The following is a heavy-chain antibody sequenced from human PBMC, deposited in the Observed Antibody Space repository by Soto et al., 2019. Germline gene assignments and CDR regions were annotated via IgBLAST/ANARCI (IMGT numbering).Heavy chain of an antibody. CDR1: GYTFTRDG. J-gene: IGHJ4*02. V-gene: IGHV1-18*01. CDR3: ARDVFSGGPGDY. D-gene: IGHD2-15*01. CDR2: ISAYNGNT. Sequence: GASVKVSCKASGYTFTRDGISWVRQAPGQGLEWMGWISAYNGNTNYAQKLQGRVTMTTDTSTSTAYMELRSLRSDDTAVYYCARDVFSGGPGDYWGQGTLVTVSS.